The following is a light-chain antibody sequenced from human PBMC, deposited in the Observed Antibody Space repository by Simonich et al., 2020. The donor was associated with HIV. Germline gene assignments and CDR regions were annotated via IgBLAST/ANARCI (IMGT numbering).Light chain of an antibody. CDR3: QSYDSSNVV. CDR2: ANH. CDR1: SGSIASHY. Sequence: NFMLTQPHSVSQSPGKTVTISCTRSSGSIASHYVHWYQQRPGRSPTTVIYANHRRPSEFPDRFSGSIDSSSNSASLTISGLKTEDEADYYCQSYDSSNVVFGGGTKLTVL. J-gene: IGLJ2*01. V-gene: IGLV6-57*01.